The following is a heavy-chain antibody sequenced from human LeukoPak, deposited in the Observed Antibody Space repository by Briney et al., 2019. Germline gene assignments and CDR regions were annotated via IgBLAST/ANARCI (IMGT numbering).Heavy chain of an antibody. CDR1: GFTFSSYS. J-gene: IGHJ6*03. CDR3: ARAPPGIATLAGYMDV. D-gene: IGHD6-6*01. V-gene: IGHV3-21*06. CDR2: ISSGSSYI. Sequence: GGSLRLSRAASGFTFSSYSMNWVRQAPGKGLEWVSFISSGSSYIYYTDSVKGRFTISRDNARNSLFLQMNSLRADDTAVYYCARAPPGIATLAGYMDVWGKGTTVTVSS.